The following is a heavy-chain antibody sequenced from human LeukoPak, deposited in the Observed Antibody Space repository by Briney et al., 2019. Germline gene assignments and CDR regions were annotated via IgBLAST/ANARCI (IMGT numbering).Heavy chain of an antibody. CDR3: ARGPGDFWSGYYKV. V-gene: IGHV1-8*03. D-gene: IGHD3-3*01. J-gene: IGHJ4*02. Sequence: ASVKVSCKASGYTFTSYDINWVRQATGQGLEWMGWMNPSSGNTGYAQKFQGRVTITRNTSISTAYMELSSLRSEDTAVYYCARGPGDFWSGYYKVWGQGTLVTVSS. CDR1: GYTFTSYD. CDR2: MNPSSGNT.